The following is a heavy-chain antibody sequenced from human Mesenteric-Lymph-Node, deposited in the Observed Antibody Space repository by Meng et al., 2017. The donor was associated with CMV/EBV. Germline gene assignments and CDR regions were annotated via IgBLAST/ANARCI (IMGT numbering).Heavy chain of an antibody. V-gene: IGHV3-21*04. Sequence: GGSLRLSCAASGFTFSSYSMNWVRQAPGKGLEWVSSISSSSSYIYYADSVKGRFTISRDNAKNSLYLQMNSLRAEDTAVYYCARGGAVTWFDPWGQGTLVTVSS. CDR2: ISSSSSYI. D-gene: IGHD6-19*01. J-gene: IGHJ5*02. CDR1: GFTFSSYS. CDR3: ARGGAVTWFDP.